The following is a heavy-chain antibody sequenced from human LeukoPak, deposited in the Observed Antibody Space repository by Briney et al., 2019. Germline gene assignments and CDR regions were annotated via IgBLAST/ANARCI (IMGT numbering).Heavy chain of an antibody. CDR3: AAGRGYSYGYGY. Sequence: PGGSLRLSCAASGFTFSSYAMSWVRQAPGKGLEWVSAISGSGGSTYYADSVKGRFTISRDNSKNTLYLQMNSLRAEDTAVYYCAAGRGYSYGYGYWGQGTLVTVSS. V-gene: IGHV3-23*01. J-gene: IGHJ4*02. D-gene: IGHD5-18*01. CDR2: ISGSGGST. CDR1: GFTFSSYA.